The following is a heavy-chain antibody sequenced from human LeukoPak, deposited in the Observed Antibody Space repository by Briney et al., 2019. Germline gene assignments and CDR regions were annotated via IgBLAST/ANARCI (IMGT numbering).Heavy chain of an antibody. D-gene: IGHD6-19*01. Sequence: GGSLRLSCAASGFTFSSYSMNWVRQAPGKGLEWVSYISSSSSYIYYADSVKGRFTISRDNAKNSLYLQMNSLRAEDTAVYYCAMSSGWYNDYWGQGTLVTVSS. CDR2: ISSSSSYI. V-gene: IGHV3-21*05. CDR1: GFTFSSYS. J-gene: IGHJ4*02. CDR3: AMSSGWYNDY.